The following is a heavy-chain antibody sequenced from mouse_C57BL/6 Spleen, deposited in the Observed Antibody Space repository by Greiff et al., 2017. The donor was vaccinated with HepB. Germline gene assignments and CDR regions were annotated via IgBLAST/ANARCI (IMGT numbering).Heavy chain of an antibody. CDR1: GFTFSSYT. V-gene: IGHV5-9*01. Sequence: EVKVVESGGGLVKPGGSLKLSCAASGFTFSSYTMSWVRQTPEKRLEWVATISGGGGNTYYPDSVKGRFTISRDNAKNTLYLQKSSLRSEDTALYYCARHYYGSAMDYWGQGTSVTVSS. J-gene: IGHJ4*01. CDR2: ISGGGGNT. D-gene: IGHD1-1*01. CDR3: ARHYYGSAMDY.